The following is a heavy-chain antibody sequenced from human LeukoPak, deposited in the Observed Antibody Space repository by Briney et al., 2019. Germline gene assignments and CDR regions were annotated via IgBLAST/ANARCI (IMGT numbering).Heavy chain of an antibody. CDR2: IFYSGST. V-gene: IGHV4-59*01. CDR3: ARGIGLRYFDWTFDY. CDR1: GDSISSYY. J-gene: IGHJ4*02. D-gene: IGHD3-9*01. Sequence: SETLSLTCTVSGDSISSYYWSWIRQPPGRGLEWIGYIFYSGSTNYNPSLKSRVTISVDTSKSQFSLKLSSVTAADTAVYYCARGIGLRYFDWTFDYWGQGPLVTVSS.